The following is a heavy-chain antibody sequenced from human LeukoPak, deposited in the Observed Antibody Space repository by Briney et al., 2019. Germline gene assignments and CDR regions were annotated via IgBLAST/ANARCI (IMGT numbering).Heavy chain of an antibody. D-gene: IGHD3-9*01. V-gene: IGHV1-69*05. CDR3: ARDILTGYFDY. J-gene: IGHJ4*02. CDR1: GGTFSSSA. Sequence: SVKVSCTASGGTFSSSAISWVRQAPGQGLEWMGGIIPIFGTANYAQKFQGRVTITTDESTRTAYMELSSLRSEDTAVYYCARDILTGYFDYWGQGTLVTVSS. CDR2: IIPIFGTA.